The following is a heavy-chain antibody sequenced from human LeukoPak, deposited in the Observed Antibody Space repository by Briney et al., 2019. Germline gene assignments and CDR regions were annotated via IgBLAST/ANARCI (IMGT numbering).Heavy chain of an antibody. CDR2: INHSGST. J-gene: IGHJ6*03. CDR3: ARDQYCSGGSCYSDYYYYYMDV. V-gene: IGHV4-34*01. Sequence: SETLSLTCAVYGGSFSGYYWSWIRQPPGKGLEWIGEINHSGSTYYNPSLKSRVTISVDTSKNQFSLKLSSVTAADTAVYYCARDQYCSGGSCYSDYYYYYMDVWGKGTTVTVSS. CDR1: GGSFSGYY. D-gene: IGHD2-15*01.